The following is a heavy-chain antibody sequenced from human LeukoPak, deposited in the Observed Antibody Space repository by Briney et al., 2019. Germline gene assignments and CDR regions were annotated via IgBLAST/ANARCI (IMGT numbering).Heavy chain of an antibody. J-gene: IGHJ3*02. D-gene: IGHD3-22*01. CDR1: GYTFTGYY. CDR3: ARSNYYESSGDDAFDI. Sequence: ASVKVSCKASGYTFTGYYTHWVRQAPGQGLEWMGWINPNSGGTNYAQKFQGRVTMTRDTSITTAYMELSRLRYDDTAVYYCARSNYYESSGDDAFDIWGQGTMVTVSS. CDR2: INPNSGGT. V-gene: IGHV1-2*02.